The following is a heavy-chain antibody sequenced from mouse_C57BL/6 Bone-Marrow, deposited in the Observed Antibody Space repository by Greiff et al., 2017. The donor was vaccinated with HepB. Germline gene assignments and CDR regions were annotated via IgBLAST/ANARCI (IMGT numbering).Heavy chain of an antibody. CDR2: IDPSDSYT. D-gene: IGHD3-2*02. CDR1: GYTFTSYW. CDR3: ARLRTAQATFDY. V-gene: IGHV1-50*01. Sequence: QVQLKQPGAELVKPGASVKLSCKASGYTFTSYWMQWVKQRPGQGLEWIGEIDPSDSYTNYNQKFKGKATLTVDTSSSTAYMQLSSLTSEDSAVYYCARLRTAQATFDYWGQGTTLTVSS. J-gene: IGHJ2*01.